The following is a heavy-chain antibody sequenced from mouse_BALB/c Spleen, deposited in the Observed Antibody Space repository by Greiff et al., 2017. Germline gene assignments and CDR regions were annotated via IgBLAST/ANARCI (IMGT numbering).Heavy chain of an antibody. CDR2: IYPGDGDT. CDR3: ARYDYEAMDY. CDR1: GYAFSSYW. V-gene: IGHV1-80*01. J-gene: IGHJ4*01. Sequence: VQLQESGAELVRPGSSVKISCKASGYAFSSYWMNWVKQRPGQGLEWIGQIYPGDGDTNYNGKFKGKATLTADKSSSTAYMQLSSLTSEDSAVYFCARYDYEAMDYWGQGTSVTVSS.